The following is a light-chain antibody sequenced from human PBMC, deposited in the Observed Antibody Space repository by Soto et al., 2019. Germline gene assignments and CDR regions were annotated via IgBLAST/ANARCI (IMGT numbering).Light chain of an antibody. CDR3: QQLKSYPIT. J-gene: IGKJ5*01. V-gene: IGKV1-8*01. Sequence: AIRMTQSPSSLSASTGDRVTITCRASQGISSYLAWYQQKPGKAPKLLIYAASTLQSGVPSRFSGSGSGTDFTLTISCLQSEDFATYYCQQLKSYPITFGQGTRLEI. CDR1: QGISSY. CDR2: AAS.